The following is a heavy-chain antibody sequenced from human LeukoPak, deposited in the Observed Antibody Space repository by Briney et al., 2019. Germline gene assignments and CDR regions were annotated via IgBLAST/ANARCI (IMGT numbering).Heavy chain of an antibody. CDR1: GFTFSSYA. Sequence: GGSLRLSCAASGFTFSSYAMSWVRQAPGKGLEWVSAISGSGGSTYYADSVKGRFTISRDNSKNTLYLQMNSLRAEDTAVYYCAKDSRIAAAGTPAEYFQHWGQGTLVTVSS. D-gene: IGHD6-13*01. V-gene: IGHV3-23*01. J-gene: IGHJ1*01. CDR3: AKDSRIAAAGTPAEYFQH. CDR2: ISGSGGST.